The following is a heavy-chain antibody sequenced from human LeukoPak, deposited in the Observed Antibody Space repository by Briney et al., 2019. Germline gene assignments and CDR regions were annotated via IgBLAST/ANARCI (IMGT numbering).Heavy chain of an antibody. CDR1: GFTFSSYS. J-gene: IGHJ5*02. Sequence: QAGGSLKLSCAASGFTFSSYSMNWVRQAPGKGLEWVAFIRYDGSNKYYADSVKGRFTISRDNSKNTLYLQMNSLRAEDTAVYYCAKVAAAPPAWGQGTLVTVSS. V-gene: IGHV3-30*02. CDR2: IRYDGSNK. D-gene: IGHD6-13*01. CDR3: AKVAAAPPA.